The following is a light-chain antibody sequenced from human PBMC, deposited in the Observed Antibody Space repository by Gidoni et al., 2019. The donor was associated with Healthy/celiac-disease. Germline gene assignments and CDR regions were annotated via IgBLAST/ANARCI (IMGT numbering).Light chain of an antibody. CDR1: QSISSS. Sequence: DIQMTQSPSSLSASVGDRVTITCRASQSISSSLNWYQQKPGKAPKLLIDAASSLQSGVPSRFSGSGSGTDFTITISRMQPEDFATYYCQQSYSTLALTFGGGTKVEIK. CDR2: AAS. J-gene: IGKJ4*01. CDR3: QQSYSTLALT. V-gene: IGKV1-39*01.